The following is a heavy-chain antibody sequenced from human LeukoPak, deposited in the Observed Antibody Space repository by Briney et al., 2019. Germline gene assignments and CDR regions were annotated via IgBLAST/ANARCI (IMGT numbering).Heavy chain of an antibody. V-gene: IGHV3-21*01. CDR2: ISSSSSYI. J-gene: IGHJ4*02. Sequence: GGSLRLSCAASGFTFSSYGMHWFRQAPGKGLEWVSSISSSSSYIYYADSVKGRFTISRDNAKNSLYLQMNSLRAEDTAVYYCARCTASAIFGVGPKDYWGEGTLV. D-gene: IGHD3-3*01. CDR1: GFTFSSYG. CDR3: ARCTASAIFGVGPKDY.